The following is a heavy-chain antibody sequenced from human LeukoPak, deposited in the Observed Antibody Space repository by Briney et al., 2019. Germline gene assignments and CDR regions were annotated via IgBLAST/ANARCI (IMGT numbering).Heavy chain of an antibody. CDR1: GFTFSNHG. CDR3: ARGANWYVSH. J-gene: IGHJ4*02. Sequence: PGRSLRLSCAASGFTFSNHGIHWVRQAPGKGLEWVANIKEDGSEKNYVDSVKGRFTISRDNAKNSLYLQMNSLRAEDTAVYYCARGANWYVSHWGQGTLVTVSS. CDR2: IKEDGSEK. D-gene: IGHD1-1*01. V-gene: IGHV3-7*03.